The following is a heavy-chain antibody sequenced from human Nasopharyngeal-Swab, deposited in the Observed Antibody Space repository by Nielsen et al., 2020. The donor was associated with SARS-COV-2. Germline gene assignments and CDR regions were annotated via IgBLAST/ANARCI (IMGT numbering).Heavy chain of an antibody. CDR2: VYPSGRT. CDR3: AATFRYNWSQPRFDF. D-gene: IGHD1-20*01. CDR1: GYSINNVYY. V-gene: IGHV4-38-2*01. J-gene: IGHJ4*02. Sequence: SETLSPTGLVSGYSINNVYYWGCIGHPPVKGLEWMWNVYPSGRTYYNLSLRSRVTMFVDTSKNHFSLRLASVTAADTAVYYCAATFRYNWSQPRFDFWGQGTLVTVSS.